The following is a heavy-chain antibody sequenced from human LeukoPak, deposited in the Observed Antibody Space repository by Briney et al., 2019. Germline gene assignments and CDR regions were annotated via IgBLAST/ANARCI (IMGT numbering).Heavy chain of an antibody. CDR3: AKGRAGTPWAD. J-gene: IGHJ4*02. CDR2: INPGGITT. V-gene: IGHV3-NL1*01. CDR1: GFTFSSYG. D-gene: IGHD1-1*01. Sequence: PGRSLRLSCAASGFTFSSYGMHWVRQAPGKGLEWVSTINPGGITTYYADSVKGRFTISRDNSKNTVSLQMDSLRADDTAVYYCAKGRAGTPWADWGQGTLVTVSS.